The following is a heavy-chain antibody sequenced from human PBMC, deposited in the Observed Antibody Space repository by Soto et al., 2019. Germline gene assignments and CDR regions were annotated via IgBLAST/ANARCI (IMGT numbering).Heavy chain of an antibody. CDR1: GFVFSSYD. J-gene: IGHJ4*02. D-gene: IGHD6-19*01. Sequence: PGGSLRLSCATSGFVFSSYDMHWIRQAPGKGLEWVAVIWYDGDKKDYGDSVKGRFTISRDNSNNTLYLQMNSLRVEDTAVYYCARQGTVAVAGAFDYWGQGILVTVSS. CDR2: IWYDGDKK. V-gene: IGHV3-33*01. CDR3: ARQGTVAVAGAFDY.